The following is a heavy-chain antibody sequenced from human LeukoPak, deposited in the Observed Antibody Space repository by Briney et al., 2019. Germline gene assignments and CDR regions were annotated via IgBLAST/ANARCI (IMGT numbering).Heavy chain of an antibody. CDR3: ARLQGGWLRFDP. D-gene: IGHD5-24*01. J-gene: IGHJ5*02. CDR2: VNPGGST. V-gene: IGHV4-38-2*02. Sequence: SETLSLTCTVSGYSISSGYYWDWIRQAPGKGLEWIGEVNPGGSTNYNPSLKSRVGISIDTSKNQFSLELRSVTAADTAVYYCARLQGGWLRFDPWGQGTLVAVSS. CDR1: GYSISSGYY.